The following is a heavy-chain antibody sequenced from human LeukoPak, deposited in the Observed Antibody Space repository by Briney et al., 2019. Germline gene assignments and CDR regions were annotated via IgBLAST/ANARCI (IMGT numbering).Heavy chain of an antibody. CDR3: ANRDYVY. J-gene: IGHJ4*02. V-gene: IGHV3-23*01. D-gene: IGHD4-17*01. Sequence: GGSLRLSCTASGFTFSSYTMSWVRQAPGKGLKWVSTITTGGPNTYYADSVKGRFTISRDNSKNTLYLQMNSLRAEDTAVYYCANRDYVYWGQGTLVTVPS. CDR1: GFTFSSYT. CDR2: ITTGGPNT.